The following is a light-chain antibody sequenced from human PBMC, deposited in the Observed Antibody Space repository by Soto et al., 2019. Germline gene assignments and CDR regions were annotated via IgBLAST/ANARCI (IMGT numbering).Light chain of an antibody. J-gene: IGKJ5*01. CDR2: DAS. Sequence: DIQMTQSPSSLSASVGDRVTITFQASQDINKNLIWYQQKPGKAPKLLIYDASDLETGVPSRFSGSGSGTGFTFTIGSLQPEDFATYYCQQYESLPLTFGQGTRLQ. CDR3: QQYESLPLT. V-gene: IGKV1-33*01. CDR1: QDINKN.